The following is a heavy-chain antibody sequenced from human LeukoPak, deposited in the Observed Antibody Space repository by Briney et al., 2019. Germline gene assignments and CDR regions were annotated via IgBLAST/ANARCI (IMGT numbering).Heavy chain of an antibody. CDR2: ISAYKGNT. Sequence: ASVKVSCKASGYTFTSYGISWVRQAPGQGLEWMGWISAYKGNTNYAQKLQGRVTMTTDTSTSTAYMGLRSLRSDDPAVYYCARDSHYCGGDCYNFDYWGQGTLVTVSS. J-gene: IGHJ4*02. CDR3: ARDSHYCGGDCYNFDY. D-gene: IGHD2-21*02. V-gene: IGHV1-18*01. CDR1: GYTFTSYG.